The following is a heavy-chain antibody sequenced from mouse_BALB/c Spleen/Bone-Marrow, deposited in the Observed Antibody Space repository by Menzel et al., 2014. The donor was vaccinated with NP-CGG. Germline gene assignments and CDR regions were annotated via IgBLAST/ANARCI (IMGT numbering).Heavy chain of an antibody. J-gene: IGHJ3*01. Sequence: EVQLVESGGGLVQPGGSLKLSCAASGFDFSRYWMSWVRQAPGRGLEWIGEINPDSSTINYTPSLKDKFIISRDNAKNTLYLQMSKVKSEDTALYYCARLSYYGRFAYWGQGTLVTVSA. CDR1: GFDFSRYW. CDR3: ARLSYYGRFAY. D-gene: IGHD1-1*01. CDR2: INPDSSTI. V-gene: IGHV4-1*02.